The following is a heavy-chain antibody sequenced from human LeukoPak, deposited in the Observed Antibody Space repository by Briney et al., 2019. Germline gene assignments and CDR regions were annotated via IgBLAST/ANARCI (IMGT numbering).Heavy chain of an antibody. CDR1: GGSISSSSYY. Sequence: SETPSLTCTVSGGSISSSSYYWGWIRQPPGKGLEWIGSIYYSGSTYYNPSLKSRVTISVDTSKNQFSLKLSSVTAADTAVYYCAREPRIAARLIGLADYWGQGTLVTVSS. CDR2: IYYSGST. V-gene: IGHV4-39*07. D-gene: IGHD6-6*01. CDR3: AREPRIAARLIGLADY. J-gene: IGHJ4*02.